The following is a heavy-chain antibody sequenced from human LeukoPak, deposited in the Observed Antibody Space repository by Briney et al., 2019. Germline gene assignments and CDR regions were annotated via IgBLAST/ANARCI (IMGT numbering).Heavy chain of an antibody. J-gene: IGHJ4*02. CDR1: GFTFSSYA. Sequence: GGCLRLSCAASGFTFSSYAMNWVRQAPGKGLEWVSGIRVGGETYYADSVKSRFTISRDNSENTLYLQMSGLRAEDTAVYHCAKGTGDTGYYFDYWGQGTLVTVSS. CDR2: IRVGGET. D-gene: IGHD7-27*01. V-gene: IGHV3-23*01. CDR3: AKGTGDTGYYFDY.